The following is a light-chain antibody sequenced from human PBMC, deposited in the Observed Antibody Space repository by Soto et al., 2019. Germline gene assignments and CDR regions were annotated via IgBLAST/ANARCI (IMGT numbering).Light chain of an antibody. CDR3: QQYDISPIT. CDR2: GAS. V-gene: IGKV3-20*01. Sequence: EIVLTQSPGTLSLSPGERATLSCRASQSVSSSFLAWYQQKPGQAPRLLIYGASSRATGIPDRFSGSGSGTDFNLTISRLETEDFAVYYCQQYDISPITFGQGTRLGIK. CDR1: QSVSSSF. J-gene: IGKJ5*01.